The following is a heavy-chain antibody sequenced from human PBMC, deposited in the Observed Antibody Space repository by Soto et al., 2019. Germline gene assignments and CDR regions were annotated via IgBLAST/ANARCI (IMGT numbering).Heavy chain of an antibody. CDR1: GFTFSSYA. V-gene: IGHV3-23*01. CDR3: ARYALGLSPWWYNWFDR. CDR2: ISDSGGSP. Sequence: VQLLESGGGLVQPGGSLRLSCAASGFTFSSYAMNWVRQTPGGGLEWVSGISDSGGSPYYADSVKGRFTISRDNSTNTLYLQMDSLRAEDTGVYYCARYALGLSPWWYNWFDRWGQGTLVSVSS. D-gene: IGHD2-8*02. J-gene: IGHJ5*02.